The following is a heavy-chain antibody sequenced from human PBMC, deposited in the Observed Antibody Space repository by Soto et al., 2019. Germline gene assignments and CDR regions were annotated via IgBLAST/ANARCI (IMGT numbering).Heavy chain of an antibody. CDR1: AGSLSSGSYY. CDR2: IFHSEST. J-gene: IGHJ5*02. V-gene: IGHV4-61*01. Sequence: SETLSLTWTVSAGSLSSGSYYWSWIRQPPGKGLEWIGYIFHSESTNYNPSLKSRVIMSVDTSKKQFSLKLTSVTAADTAVYYCSRYYDRSRFYYKWFAPWGLVTLVSVS. D-gene: IGHD3-22*01. CDR3: SRYYDRSRFYYKWFAP.